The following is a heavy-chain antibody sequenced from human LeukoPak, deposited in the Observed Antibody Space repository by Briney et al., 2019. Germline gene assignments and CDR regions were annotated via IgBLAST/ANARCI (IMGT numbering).Heavy chain of an antibody. J-gene: IGHJ4*02. CDR2: INAYNGNT. CDR1: GYTFSSYG. V-gene: IGHV1-18*01. Sequence: ASVKVPCKASGYTFSSYGFSWVRQAPGQGLEWMGWINAYNGNTNYAQNLQGRVTMTTDTSTSTAYMELRSLRSDDTAVYYCARRQGTTLNFDYWGQGTLVTVSS. CDR3: ARRQGTTLNFDY. D-gene: IGHD1-1*01.